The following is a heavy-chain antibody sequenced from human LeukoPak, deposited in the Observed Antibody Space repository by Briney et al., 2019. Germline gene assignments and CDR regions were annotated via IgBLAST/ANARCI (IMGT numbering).Heavy chain of an antibody. CDR2: IYYSGST. CDR3: AKERQYGSGTYFDY. CDR1: GGSISSSSYY. J-gene: IGHJ4*02. Sequence: SETLSLTCTVSGGSISSSSYYWGWIRQPPWKGLEWIGRIYYSGSTYHNPSFKSRATISVDTYKNQFSLTLSSVTAADTAVYYCAKERQYGSGTYFDYWGQGTLVTVSS. D-gene: IGHD3-10*01. V-gene: IGHV4-39*02.